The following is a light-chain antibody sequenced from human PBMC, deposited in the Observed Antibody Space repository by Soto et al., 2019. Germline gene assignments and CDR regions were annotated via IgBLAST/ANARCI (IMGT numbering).Light chain of an antibody. CDR1: QSIRNN. J-gene: IGKJ2*01. CDR3: QQYDNWPPYT. V-gene: IGKV3-15*01. Sequence: EIVITPFPATPAVAPGERGTPSCRASQSIRNNLIWYQQKSGQAPRLLIYGASTRATGIPARFSGSGSGTEFTLTISSLQSEDFAVYYCQQYDNWPPYTFGQGTKVDI. CDR2: GAS.